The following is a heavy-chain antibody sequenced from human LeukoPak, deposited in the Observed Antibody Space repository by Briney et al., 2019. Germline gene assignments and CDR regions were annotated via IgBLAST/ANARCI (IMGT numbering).Heavy chain of an antibody. Sequence: SETLSLTCAVYGGSFSGYYWSGIRQPPGKGLEWIGEINHSGSTNYNPSLKSRVTISVDTSKNQFSLKLSSVTAADTAVYYCARGYVHYYDSSGYYFDYWGQGTLVTVSS. CDR1: GGSFSGYY. D-gene: IGHD3-22*01. CDR2: INHSGST. J-gene: IGHJ4*02. V-gene: IGHV4-34*01. CDR3: ARGYVHYYDSSGYYFDY.